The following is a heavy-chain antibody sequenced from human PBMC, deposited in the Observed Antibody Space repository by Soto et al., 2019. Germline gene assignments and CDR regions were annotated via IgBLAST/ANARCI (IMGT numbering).Heavy chain of an antibody. Sequence: GGSLRLSCAGSGFSFGSYEMHWVRQAPGKGLEWVTFTSYDGSINYYADSVKGRFTMFRDNSKNLLYLQTNSLRTEDTAVYYCVRRSTVSYYAVDVWGQGTTVTVSS. CDR1: GFSFGSYE. D-gene: IGHD4-17*01. CDR2: TSYDGSIN. CDR3: VRRSTVSYYAVDV. V-gene: IGHV3-30*04. J-gene: IGHJ6*02.